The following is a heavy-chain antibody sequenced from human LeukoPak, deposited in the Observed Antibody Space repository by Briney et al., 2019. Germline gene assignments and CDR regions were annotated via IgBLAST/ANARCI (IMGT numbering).Heavy chain of an antibody. D-gene: IGHD2-2*01. CDR1: GGSISSGAYY. J-gene: IGHJ5*01. Sequence: SQTLSLTCTVSGGSISSGAYYWSWIRQHPGKGLEWIGYIYYSGSTYYNPSLKSRVTISVDTSKNQFSLKLSSVTAADTAVYYCARAQSAYCSSTSCYSGWFDSWGQGTLVTVSS. V-gene: IGHV4-31*03. CDR2: IYYSGST. CDR3: ARAQSAYCSSTSCYSGWFDS.